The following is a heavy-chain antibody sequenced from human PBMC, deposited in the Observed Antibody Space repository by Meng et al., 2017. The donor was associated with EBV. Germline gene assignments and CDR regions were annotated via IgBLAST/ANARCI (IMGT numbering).Heavy chain of an antibody. CDR3: ASAEHYGDYVFEY. J-gene: IGHJ4*02. CDR2: IIPLFHTT. D-gene: IGHD4-17*01. CDR1: EAILRSFA. Sequence: HLVQPGVEFKPPRPSVKVSCKPSEAILRSFATSWVRQAPGQGLEWMGGIIPLFHTTNYAQKFQGRLHIIADESSATTYMELSSLRSEDTAIYYCASAEHYGDYVFEYWGQGTLVTVSS. V-gene: IGHV1-69*01.